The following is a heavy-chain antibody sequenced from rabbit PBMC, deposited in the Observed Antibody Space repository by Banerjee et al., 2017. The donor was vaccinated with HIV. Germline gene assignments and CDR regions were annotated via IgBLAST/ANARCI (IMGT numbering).Heavy chain of an antibody. CDR2: IGTSSGST. CDR1: GFDFSSYY. CDR3: VRVSIYYTFAYATRSDYYGMDL. D-gene: IGHD6-1*01. Sequence: QEQLKETGGGLVQPGGSLTLSCKASGFDFSSYYMSWVRQAPGKGLELIACIGTSSGSTLYADWVNGRFTISSHNAQNTLYLQLNSLTAADTATYFCVRVSIYYTFAYATRSDYYGMDLWGPGTLVTVS. V-gene: IGHV1S43*01. J-gene: IGHJ6*01.